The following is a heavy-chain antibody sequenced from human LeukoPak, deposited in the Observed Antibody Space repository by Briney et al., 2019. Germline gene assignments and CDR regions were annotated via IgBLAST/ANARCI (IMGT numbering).Heavy chain of an antibody. J-gene: IGHJ5*02. Sequence: ASVKVSCKASGYTFTSSGISWVRQAPGQGLEWMGWISAYNGNTNYAQKLQGRVTMTTDTSTSTAYMELRSLRSDDTAVYYCARDYGDYEYDKENWFDPWGQGTLVTVSS. CDR3: ARDYGDYEYDKENWFDP. D-gene: IGHD4-17*01. CDR1: GYTFTSSG. V-gene: IGHV1-18*01. CDR2: ISAYNGNT.